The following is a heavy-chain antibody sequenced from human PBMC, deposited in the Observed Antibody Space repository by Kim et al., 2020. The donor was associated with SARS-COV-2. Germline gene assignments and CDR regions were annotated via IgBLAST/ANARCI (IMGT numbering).Heavy chain of an antibody. D-gene: IGHD6-13*01. CDR2: IYTSGST. J-gene: IGHJ5*02. Sequence: SETLSLTCTVSGGSISSGSYYWSWIRQPAGKGLEWIGRIYTSGSTNYNPSLKSRVTISVDTSKNQFSLKLSSVTAADTAVYYCAREEQQLVGWFDPWGQGTLVTVSS. CDR1: GGSISSGSYY. CDR3: AREEQQLVGWFDP. V-gene: IGHV4-61*02.